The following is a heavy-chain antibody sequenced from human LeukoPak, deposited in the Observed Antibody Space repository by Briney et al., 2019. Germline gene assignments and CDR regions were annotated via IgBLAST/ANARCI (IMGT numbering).Heavy chain of an antibody. V-gene: IGHV3-23*01. CDR2: ISGSGGST. CDR3: AKDWGSSWYQGGYYFDY. Sequence: GGSLRLSCAASGFTFSTYGMSWVRQAPGKGLEWVSAISGSGGSTYYADSVKGRFTISRDNSKNTLYLQMNSLRAEDMALYYCAKDWGSSWYQGGYYFDYWGQGTPVTVSS. CDR1: GFTFSTYG. J-gene: IGHJ4*02. D-gene: IGHD6-13*01.